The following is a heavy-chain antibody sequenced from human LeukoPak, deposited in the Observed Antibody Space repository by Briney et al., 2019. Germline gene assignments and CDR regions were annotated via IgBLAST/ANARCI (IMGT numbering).Heavy chain of an antibody. CDR3: ARLYYDSSGQYYFDY. CDR2: VYYSGST. V-gene: IGHV4-59*11. Sequence: PSKTLSLTCTVSGDSISSHYWSWIRQPPGKGLEWIGYVYYSGSTNYNPSLKSRVTISVDTSKNQFSLKLSSVTAADAAMYYCARLYYDSSGQYYFDYWGQGTLVTVSS. D-gene: IGHD3-22*01. CDR1: GDSISSHY. J-gene: IGHJ4*02.